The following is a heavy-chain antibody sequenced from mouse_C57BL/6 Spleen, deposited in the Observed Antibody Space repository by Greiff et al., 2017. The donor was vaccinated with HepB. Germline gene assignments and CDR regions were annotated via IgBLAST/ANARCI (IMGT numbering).Heavy chain of an antibody. D-gene: IGHD2-4*01. V-gene: IGHV14-4*01. CDR3: TTGYDYDGGY. CDR1: GLNIKDDY. Sequence: EAQLQQSGAELVRPGASVKLSCTASGLNIKDDYMHWVKQRPEQGLEWIGWIDPENGDTEYASKFQGKATITADTSSNTAYLQLSSLTSEDTAVYYCTTGYDYDGGYWGQGTTLTVSS. CDR2: IDPENGDT. J-gene: IGHJ2*01.